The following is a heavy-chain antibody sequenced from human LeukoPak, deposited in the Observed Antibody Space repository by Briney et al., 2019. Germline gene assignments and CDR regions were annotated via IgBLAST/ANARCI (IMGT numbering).Heavy chain of an antibody. J-gene: IGHJ4*02. CDR1: GGSISSSNYY. V-gene: IGHV4-39*01. Sequence: SETLSLTCTVSGGSISSSNYYWGWIRQPPGKGLEWIGSMYYSGSTYYNPSLKSRVPTSVDTSKNQFSLTLSSVPAADTAVYSCVRHHTYYGNFDYWGQGTLVTVSS. CDR3: VRHHTYYGNFDY. CDR2: MYYSGST. D-gene: IGHD4-17*01.